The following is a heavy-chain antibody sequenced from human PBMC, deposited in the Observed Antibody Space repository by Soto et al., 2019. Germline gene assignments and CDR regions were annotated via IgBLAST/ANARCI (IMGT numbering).Heavy chain of an antibody. V-gene: IGHV1-69*01. D-gene: IGHD2-8*01. CDR2: IIPIFGTA. J-gene: IGHJ6*02. CDR1: GGTFSSYA. Sequence: QVQLVQSGAELKKPGSSVKVSCKASGGTFSSYAISWVRQAPGQGLEWMGGIIPIFGTANYAQKLQGRVTITAEESTSTAYMELSSLRSEDTAGYYCASRMSYYYGMDVSGQGTTVTV. CDR3: ASRMSYYYGMDV.